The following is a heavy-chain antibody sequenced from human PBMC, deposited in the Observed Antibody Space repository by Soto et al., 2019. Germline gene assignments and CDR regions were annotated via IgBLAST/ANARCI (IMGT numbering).Heavy chain of an antibody. D-gene: IGHD5-18*01. V-gene: IGHV4-31*03. CDR1: GGSINSGGYC. Sequence: QVQLQESGPGLVKPSQTLSLTCTVSGGSINSGGYCWSWIRQHPGKGLDWIGCISYGGSTSYNPSLKSRVTISVDTSKNPFSLKLTSVTAADTAVYSCSKGILVWGQGALITVSS. J-gene: IGHJ4*02. CDR3: SKGILV. CDR2: ISYGGST.